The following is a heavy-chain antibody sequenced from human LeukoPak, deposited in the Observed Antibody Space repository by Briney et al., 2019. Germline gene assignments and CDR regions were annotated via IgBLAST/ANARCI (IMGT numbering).Heavy chain of an antibody. V-gene: IGHV1-18*01. CDR2: ISAYNGNT. Sequence: GASVKVSCKAPGGTFSSYAISWVRQAPGQGLEWMGWISAYNGNTNYAQKLQGRVTMTTDTSTSTAYMELRSLRSEDTAVYYCARGFYFDYWGQGTLVTVSS. CDR1: GGTFSSYA. J-gene: IGHJ4*02. CDR3: ARGFYFDY.